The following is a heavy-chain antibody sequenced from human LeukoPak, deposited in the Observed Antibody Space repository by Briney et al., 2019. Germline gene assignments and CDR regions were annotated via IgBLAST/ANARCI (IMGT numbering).Heavy chain of an antibody. Sequence: PGGSLRLSCAASGFTFSSYAMSWVRQAPGKGLEGVSLISSTGGTTYYADSVKGRFTISRDNSKNTLYLQMNSLRAEDTAVYYCAKVYCGGDCYWHYFDYWGQGTLVTVSS. CDR1: GFTFSSYA. J-gene: IGHJ4*02. V-gene: IGHV3-23*01. CDR3: AKVYCGGDCYWHYFDY. D-gene: IGHD2-21*02. CDR2: ISSTGGTT.